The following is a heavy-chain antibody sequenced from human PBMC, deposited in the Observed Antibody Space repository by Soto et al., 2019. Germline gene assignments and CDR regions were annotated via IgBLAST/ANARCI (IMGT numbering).Heavy chain of an antibody. CDR1: GGSISSYY. CDR3: AIGDCRYFDWSH. D-gene: IGHD3-9*01. CDR2: IYYSGIT. Sequence: SETLSLTCTVSGGSISSYYWSWIRQLPGKGLEWIGYIYYSGITNYNLSVKSRVTISADTSKNQFSLKLSSVTAADTAVYYGAIGDCRYFDWSHWGQGTLVTFSS. V-gene: IGHV4-59*01. J-gene: IGHJ4*02.